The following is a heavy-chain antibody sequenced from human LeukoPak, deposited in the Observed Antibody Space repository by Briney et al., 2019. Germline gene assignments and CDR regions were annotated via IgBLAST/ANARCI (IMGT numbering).Heavy chain of an antibody. CDR1: GFTFSSYW. J-gene: IGHJ4*02. CDR2: IKQDGSEK. CDR3: TGAGVGARKDY. Sequence: PGGSLRLSCAASGFTFSSYWMSWVRQAPGKGLEWVANIKQDGSEKYYVDSVKGRFTISRDNAKNSLYLQMNSLRAEDTAVYYCTGAGVGARKDYWGQGTLVTVSS. D-gene: IGHD1-26*01. V-gene: IGHV3-7*01.